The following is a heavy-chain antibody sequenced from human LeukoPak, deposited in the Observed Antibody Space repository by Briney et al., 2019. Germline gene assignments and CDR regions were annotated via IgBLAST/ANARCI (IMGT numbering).Heavy chain of an antibody. V-gene: IGHV4-30-4*01. Sequence: PSETLSLTCTVSGGSIGSGDYYWSWVRQPPGKGLEWIGYIYYSGSTYYNPSLKSRVTISVDTSKNQFSLKLSSVTAADTAVYYCARAYPLMITFGGVIDHFDYWGQGTLVTVSS. CDR1: GGSIGSGDYY. D-gene: IGHD3-16*02. CDR2: IYYSGST. J-gene: IGHJ4*02. CDR3: ARAYPLMITFGGVIDHFDY.